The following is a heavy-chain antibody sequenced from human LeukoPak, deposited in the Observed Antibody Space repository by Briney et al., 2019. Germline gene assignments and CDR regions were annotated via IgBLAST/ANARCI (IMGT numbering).Heavy chain of an antibody. J-gene: IGHJ6*02. Sequence: GGSLRLSCAASGFSVSSNHMSWVRQAPGKGLEWVSVIYSGGSTNYADSVKGRFTISRDNSKNTLYLQMNSLRVEDTAVYYCATMDAASYYLMDVWGQGTTVTVSS. V-gene: IGHV3-53*01. CDR2: IYSGGST. CDR3: ATMDAASYYLMDV. D-gene: IGHD5-18*01. CDR1: GFSVSSNH.